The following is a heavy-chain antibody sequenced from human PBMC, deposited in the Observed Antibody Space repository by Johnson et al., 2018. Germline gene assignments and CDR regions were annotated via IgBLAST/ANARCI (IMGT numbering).Heavy chain of an antibody. CDR3: ATYERSGYLGGVRYCYYGMDG. Sequence: QVQLQESGAEVKKPGSSVKVSCKASGGTFSSYAISWVRQAPGQGLEWMGGIIPIFGTANYAQKFQGRVTITADESTSTAYMELSSLSSEDTAVYYWATYERSGYLGGVRYCYYGMDGWGQGTTVTVSS. CDR2: IIPIFGTA. V-gene: IGHV1-69*01. D-gene: IGHD3-22*01. CDR1: GGTFSSYA. J-gene: IGHJ6*02.